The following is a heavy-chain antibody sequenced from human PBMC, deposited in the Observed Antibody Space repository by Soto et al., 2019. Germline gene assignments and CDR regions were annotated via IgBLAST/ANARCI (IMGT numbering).Heavy chain of an antibody. Sequence: EVQLLESGGALVQPGGSLTISCEASGLIFSNYAMTWVRQAPGKGLEWVSSISGNSDATYYADSVKGRFTISRDNSRDTLYLQLNNLRAEDTAVYYCTKCLTPGGWCYFDYWGQGTLVHVSS. J-gene: IGHJ4*02. CDR2: ISGNSDAT. CDR1: GLIFSNYA. V-gene: IGHV3-23*01. CDR3: TKCLTPGGWCYFDY. D-gene: IGHD2-15*01.